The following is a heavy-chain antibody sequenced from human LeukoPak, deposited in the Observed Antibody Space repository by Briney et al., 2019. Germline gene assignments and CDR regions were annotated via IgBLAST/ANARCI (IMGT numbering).Heavy chain of an antibody. CDR2: IYSGGST. CDR1: RFTFSSYA. Sequence: GSLRLSCAASRFTFSSYAMSWVRQAPGKGLEWVSVIYSGGSTYYADSVKGRFTISRDNSKNTLYLQMNSLRAEDTAVYYCARVGLELVAFDIWGQGTMVTVSS. CDR3: ARVGLELVAFDI. D-gene: IGHD1-26*01. V-gene: IGHV3-53*01. J-gene: IGHJ3*02.